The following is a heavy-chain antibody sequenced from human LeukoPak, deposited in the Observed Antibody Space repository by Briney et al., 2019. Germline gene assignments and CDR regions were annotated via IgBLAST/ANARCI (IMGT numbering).Heavy chain of an antibody. CDR3: ANCGDFWSGYYDY. J-gene: IGHJ4*02. CDR1: GFTFSSYA. D-gene: IGHD3-3*01. Sequence: GGSLRLSCAASGFTFSSYAMSWVRQAPGKGLEWVSGISGSGGSTYYADSVKGRFTISRDNSKNTLYLQMHSLSAEDTAVYYCANCGDFWSGYYDYWGQGTLVTVSS. CDR2: ISGSGGST. V-gene: IGHV3-23*01.